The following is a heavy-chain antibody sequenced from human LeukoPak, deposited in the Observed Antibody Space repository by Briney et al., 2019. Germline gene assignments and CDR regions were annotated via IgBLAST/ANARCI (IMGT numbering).Heavy chain of an antibody. CDR2: ISFDGSNK. V-gene: IGHV3-30*03. J-gene: IGHJ4*02. CDR3: ARDRGYSYGDPKGGFDY. D-gene: IGHD5-18*01. Sequence: GGSLRLSCAASGVTFSGYSMNWVRQAPGKGLEWVTVISFDGSNKYYADSVKGRFTISRDNSKNTMYLQMNSLRAEDTAVYYCARDRGYSYGDPKGGFDYWGQGTLVTVSS. CDR1: GVTFSGYS.